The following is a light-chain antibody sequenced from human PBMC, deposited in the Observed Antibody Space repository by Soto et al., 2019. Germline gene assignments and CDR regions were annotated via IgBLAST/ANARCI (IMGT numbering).Light chain of an antibody. CDR3: QQYNSYS. J-gene: IGKJ1*01. V-gene: IGKV1-5*01. CDR1: QSINTY. CDR2: GAS. Sequence: IQMTQSPSSLSASLGGRVTITCQTSQSINTYLNWYQQKPGKAPKLLIYGASSLQSGVPSRFSGSGSGTEFTLTISSLQPDDFATYYCQQYNSYSFGQGTKVDIK.